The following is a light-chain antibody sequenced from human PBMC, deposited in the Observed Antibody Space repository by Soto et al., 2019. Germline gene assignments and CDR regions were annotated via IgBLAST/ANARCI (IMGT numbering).Light chain of an antibody. V-gene: IGKV3-15*01. Sequence: EIIMTQSPATQSASPGERVTLSCRASQIININLAWYQQKPGQAPRLLIYGASTRAAGIPARFSGSGAGTEFTLIISSLQSEDSAVYYCQQYDNWPPYTFGQGTKLEIK. CDR1: QIININ. J-gene: IGKJ2*01. CDR3: QQYDNWPPYT. CDR2: GAS.